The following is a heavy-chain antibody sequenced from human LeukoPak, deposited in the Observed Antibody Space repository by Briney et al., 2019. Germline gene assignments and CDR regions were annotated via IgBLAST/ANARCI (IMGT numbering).Heavy chain of an antibody. J-gene: IGHJ5*02. CDR1: GFTFSSYA. CDR3: ARADYDA. D-gene: IGHD3-3*01. CDR2: ISYDGSNK. Sequence: PGRSLRLSCAASGFTFSSYAMRWVRQAPGKGLEWVAVISYDGSNKYYADSVKGRFTISRDNSKNTLYLQMNSLRAEDTAVYYCARADYDAWGQGTLVTVSS. V-gene: IGHV3-30-3*01.